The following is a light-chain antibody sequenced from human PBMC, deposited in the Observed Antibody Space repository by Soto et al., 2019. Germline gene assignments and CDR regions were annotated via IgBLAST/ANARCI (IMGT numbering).Light chain of an antibody. CDR3: CSYAGRYIVV. J-gene: IGLJ2*01. V-gene: IGLV2-11*01. CDR1: SSDVGGHTY. CDR2: DVS. Sequence: QSALTQPRSVSGSPGHSVAISCTGTSSDVGGHTYVAWYRQYPGKAPKLMLYDVSKRPSGVPDRFSGSKSGNTASLTISGLQAEDEADYYCCSYAGRYIVVFGGGTKLTVL.